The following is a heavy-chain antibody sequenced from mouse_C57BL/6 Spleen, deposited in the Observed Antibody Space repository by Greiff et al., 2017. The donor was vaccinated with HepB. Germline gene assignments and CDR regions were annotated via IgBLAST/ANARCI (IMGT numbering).Heavy chain of an antibody. CDR3: ARGGDDYDRYYFDY. CDR2: INPNNGGT. CDR1: GYTFTDYN. V-gene: IGHV1-22*01. D-gene: IGHD2-4*01. J-gene: IGHJ2*01. Sequence: DVKLVESGPELVKPGASVKMSCKASGYTFTDYNMHWVKQSHGKSLEWIGYINPNNGGTSYNQKFKGKATLTVNKSSSTAYMERRSLTSEDSAVYYCARGGDDYDRYYFDYWGQGTTLTVSS.